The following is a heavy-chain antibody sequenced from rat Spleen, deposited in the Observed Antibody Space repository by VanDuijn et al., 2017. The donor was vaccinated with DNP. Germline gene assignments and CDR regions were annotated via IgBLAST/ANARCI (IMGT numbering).Heavy chain of an antibody. CDR2: IWPDGSI. CDR1: GFSLTSYG. Sequence: QVQMKETGPGLVQTTQTLSVTCTVSGFSLTSYGVHWVRQAPGRGLEWLGIIWPDGSISYNSALKSRRRISRDTSKSQVFLTMNSLQTDDTAVYYCMVSTFAYWGQGTLVTVSS. CDR3: MVSTFAY. J-gene: IGHJ3*01. D-gene: IGHD1-3*01. V-gene: IGHV2-77*01.